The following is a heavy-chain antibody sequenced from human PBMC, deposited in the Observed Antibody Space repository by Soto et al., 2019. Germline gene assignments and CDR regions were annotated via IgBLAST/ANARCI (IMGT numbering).Heavy chain of an antibody. CDR3: ARGRGYYDSSGYYYDRANRFAP. CDR2: MNPNSGNT. D-gene: IGHD3-22*01. J-gene: IGHJ5*02. Sequence: ASVKVSCKASGYTFTSYDINWVRQATGQGLEWMGWMNPNSGNTGYAQKFQGRVTMTRNTSISTAYMELSSLRSEDTAVYYCARGRGYYDSSGYYYDRANRFAPWGQGTLVTVSS. V-gene: IGHV1-8*01. CDR1: GYTFTSYD.